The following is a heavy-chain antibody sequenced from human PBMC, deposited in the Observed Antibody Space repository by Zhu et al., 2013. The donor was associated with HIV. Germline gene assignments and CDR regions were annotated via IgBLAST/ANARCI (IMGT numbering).Heavy chain of an antibody. CDR3: ARGEGRFYYYGMDV. Sequence: QVQLQESGSGLVKPSQTLSLTCAVSGGSITNGGYSWSWIRQPPGKGLEWIGFIYQTGATFYNPSLKSRVTISIDRSKNQFSLKLNSVTAADTAVYYCARGEGRFYYYGMDVWGQGTTVTGLL. CDR1: GGSITNGGYS. J-gene: IGHJ6*02. V-gene: IGHV4-30-2*01. CDR2: IYQTGAT.